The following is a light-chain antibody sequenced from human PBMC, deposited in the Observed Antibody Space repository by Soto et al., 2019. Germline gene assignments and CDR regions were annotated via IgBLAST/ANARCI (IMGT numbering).Light chain of an antibody. CDR2: RNN. V-gene: IGLV1-47*01. CDR3: AAWDDSLVWV. CDR1: RSNIGSNY. J-gene: IGLJ3*02. Sequence: QAVVTQPPSASGTPGQRVTISCSGSRSNIGSNYVYWYQQLPGTAPKLLIYRNNQRPSGVPDRFSGSKSGTSASLAISGLRSEDEADYYCAAWDDSLVWVFGGGTKVTVL.